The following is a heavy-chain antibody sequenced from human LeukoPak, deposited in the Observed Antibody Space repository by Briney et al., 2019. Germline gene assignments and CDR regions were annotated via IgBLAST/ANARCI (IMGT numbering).Heavy chain of an antibody. CDR3: AKSDYVWGSYRYTIDY. CDR1: GFTFSSYG. D-gene: IGHD3-16*02. V-gene: IGHV3-23*01. Sequence: GGSLRLSCAASGFTFSSYGMSWVRQAPGKGLEWVSAINGSGGSTYYADSVKGRFTISRDNSKNTLYLQMNSLRAEDTAVYYCAKSDYVWGSYRYTIDYWGQGTLVTVSS. J-gene: IGHJ4*02. CDR2: INGSGGST.